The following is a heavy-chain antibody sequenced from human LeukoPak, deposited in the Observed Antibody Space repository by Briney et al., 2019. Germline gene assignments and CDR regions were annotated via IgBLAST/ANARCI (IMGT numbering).Heavy chain of an antibody. D-gene: IGHD3-22*01. J-gene: IGHJ4*02. CDR1: GDSISSHY. Sequence: PSETLSLTCTVSGDSISSHYGRWVRQPPGKGREWIGYMYNSVSTNYNPSLKSRVTISVNTFKNQCSLNLTALPAADTEVYYCARGHYYDSSGDYWGQGNLVNVSS. CDR2: MYNSVST. V-gene: IGHV4-59*11. CDR3: ARGHYYDSSGDY.